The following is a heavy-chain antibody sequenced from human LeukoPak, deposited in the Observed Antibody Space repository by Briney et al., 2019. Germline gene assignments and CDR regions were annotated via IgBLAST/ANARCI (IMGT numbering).Heavy chain of an antibody. CDR3: ARIAVGGYDSPLFFDY. Sequence: SVKVSCKASGGTFSSYAISWVRQAPGQGLEWMGGIIPIFGTANYAQKFQGRVTITTDESTSTAYMELSSLRSEDTAVYYCARIAVGGYDSPLFFDYWGQGTLVTVSS. J-gene: IGHJ4*02. V-gene: IGHV1-69*05. CDR1: GGTFSSYA. CDR2: IIPIFGTA. D-gene: IGHD5-12*01.